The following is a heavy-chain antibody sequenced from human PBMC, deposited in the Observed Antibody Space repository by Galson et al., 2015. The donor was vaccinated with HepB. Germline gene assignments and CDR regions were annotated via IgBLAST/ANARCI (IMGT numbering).Heavy chain of an antibody. CDR3: ASGRGGPSFSMDY. J-gene: IGHJ4*02. Sequence: SVKVSCKAYGHTFTSYSIHWVRQAPGQGLESMGIINPSDGSTSYTQKFQGRFTMTRDTSTSTVYMDLSSLRSEDTAVYYCASGRGGPSFSMDYWGQGSLVTVSS. CDR1: GHTFTSYS. CDR2: INPSDGST. D-gene: IGHD2-15*01. V-gene: IGHV1-46*01.